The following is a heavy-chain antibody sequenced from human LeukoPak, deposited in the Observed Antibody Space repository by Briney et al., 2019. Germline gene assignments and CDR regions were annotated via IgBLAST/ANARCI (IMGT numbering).Heavy chain of an antibody. V-gene: IGHV3-30*04. D-gene: IGHD2-15*01. Sequence: GGSLRLSCAVSGFTFGNHAMHWVRQAPGKGLEWVSKISYDGSSELYTDSVKGRFTTSRDNSKSTLYLQMNSLRPEDTAVYYCAREISSCSGGNCYSKFDCWGQGTLVTVSS. CDR2: ISYDGSSE. CDR1: GFTFGNHA. CDR3: AREISSCSGGNCYSKFDC. J-gene: IGHJ4*02.